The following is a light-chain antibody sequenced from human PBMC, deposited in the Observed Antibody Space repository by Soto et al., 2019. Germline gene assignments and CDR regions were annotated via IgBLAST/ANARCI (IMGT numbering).Light chain of an antibody. CDR1: QDISNY. J-gene: IGKJ1*01. CDR3: QKYDRAPRT. Sequence: DIQMTQSPSSLSASMGDRVTITCRASQDISNYLAWYQQKPGKVPKLLISAASTLQSGVPSRFSGSGSGTAFTLTISSLQPEDVATYYCQKYDRAPRTFGHGTKVDIK. V-gene: IGKV1-27*01. CDR2: AAS.